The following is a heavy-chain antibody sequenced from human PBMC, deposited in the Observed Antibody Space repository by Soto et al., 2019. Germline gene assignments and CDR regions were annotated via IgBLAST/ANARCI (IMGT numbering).Heavy chain of an antibody. CDR1: GFTLSTYG. CDR3: SRGFVDGVNFDY. J-gene: IGHJ4*02. CDR2: SSTTETNT. D-gene: IGHD5-12*01. V-gene: IGHV3-48*03. Sequence: PGGSLRLSCAATGFTLSTYGMNWVRQAPGKGLEWVAHSSTTETNTYYADSVKGRFTASRDHAKNSLYLQMDSLRAEDTAIYYCSRGFVDGVNFDYWSQGTLVTVSS.